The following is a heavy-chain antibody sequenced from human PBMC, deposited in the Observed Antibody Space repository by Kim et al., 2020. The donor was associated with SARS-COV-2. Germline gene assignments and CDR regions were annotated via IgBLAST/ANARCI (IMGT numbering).Heavy chain of an antibody. J-gene: IGHJ4*02. CDR1: GFTFSSYS. Sequence: GGSLRLSCAASGFTFSSYSMNWVRQAPGKGLEWVSYISSSSSTIYYADSVKGRFTISRDNAKNSLYLQMNSLRAEDTAVYYCARDTGDQWELLTVGFDYWGQGTLVTVSS. V-gene: IGHV3-48*04. CDR2: ISSSSSTI. CDR3: ARDTGDQWELLTVGFDY. D-gene: IGHD1-26*01.